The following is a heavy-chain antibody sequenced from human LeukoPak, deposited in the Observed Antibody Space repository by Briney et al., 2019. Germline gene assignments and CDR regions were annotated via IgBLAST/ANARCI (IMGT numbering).Heavy chain of an antibody. V-gene: IGHV5-51*01. CDR2: IYPGDSDT. Sequence: GESLKIPCKGSGYIFTNYLIGWVRQVPGKGLEWMGIIYPGDSDTRYSPSFQGQVTISADKSINTAYLQWSSLKASDTAMYYCARQATNYDSSGYYSYYFDYWGQGTLVTVST. CDR3: ARQATNYDSSGYYSYYFDY. J-gene: IGHJ4*02. D-gene: IGHD3-22*01. CDR1: GYIFTNYL.